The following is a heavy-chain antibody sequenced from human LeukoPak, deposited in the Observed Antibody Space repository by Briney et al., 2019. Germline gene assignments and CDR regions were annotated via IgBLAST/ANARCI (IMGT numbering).Heavy chain of an antibody. Sequence: QPGGSLRLSCAASGFTFRRYEVNWVRQAPGKGLEWVSYISSSGSTIYYADSVKGRFTISRDNAKNSLYLQMNSLRAEDTAVYYCARGTIVATIDYWGQGTLVTVSS. D-gene: IGHD5-12*01. CDR2: ISSSGSTI. V-gene: IGHV3-48*03. CDR3: ARGTIVATIDY. J-gene: IGHJ4*02. CDR1: GFTFRRYE.